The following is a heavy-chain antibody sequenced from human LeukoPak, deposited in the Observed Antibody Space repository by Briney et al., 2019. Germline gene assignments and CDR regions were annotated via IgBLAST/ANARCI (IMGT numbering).Heavy chain of an antibody. CDR3: ARGSHYYDSSGYYSDY. J-gene: IGHJ4*02. CDR2: ISSSSSYI. Sequence: PSETLSLTCTVSGGSISSYYWSWIRQPPGKGLEWVSSISSSSSYIYYADSVKGRFTISRDNAKNSLYLQMNSLRAEDTAVYYCARGSHYYDSSGYYSDYWGQGTLVTVSS. V-gene: IGHV3-21*01. CDR1: GGSISSYY. D-gene: IGHD3-22*01.